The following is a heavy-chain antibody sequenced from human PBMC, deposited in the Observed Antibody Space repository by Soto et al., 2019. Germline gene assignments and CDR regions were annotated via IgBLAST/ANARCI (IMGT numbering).Heavy chain of an antibody. CDR3: ARGGTWGARDFDH. CDR2: ISTYNGHE. V-gene: IGHV1-18*01. CDR1: GYTFNTYA. J-gene: IGHJ4*02. Sequence: QVQLVQSGAEVKRPGASVRVSCKASGYTFNTYAISWVRRPPGQGLEWMGWISTYNGHENYAQKFQVRVTMTTDTSTNTVSMELRGLRADDTATYYCARGGTWGARDFDHWGQGTLVTVSS. D-gene: IGHD3-16*01.